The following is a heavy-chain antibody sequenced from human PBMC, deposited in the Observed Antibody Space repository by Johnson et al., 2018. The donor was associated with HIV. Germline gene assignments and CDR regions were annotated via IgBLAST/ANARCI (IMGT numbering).Heavy chain of an antibody. CDR3: VTPTLGAEAFDI. Sequence: MQLVESGGGLVWPGGSLRLSCATSGLSFNTAWMSWVRQAPGKGLEWVGRIKTKTEGETTDYAAPVAARFTISRDASKDTLYLQMNNLKTEDTAIYYCVTPTLGAEAFDIWGQGTLVTVSS. CDR2: IKTKTEGETT. J-gene: IGHJ3*02. CDR1: GLSFNTAW. V-gene: IGHV3-15*01. D-gene: IGHD1-26*01.